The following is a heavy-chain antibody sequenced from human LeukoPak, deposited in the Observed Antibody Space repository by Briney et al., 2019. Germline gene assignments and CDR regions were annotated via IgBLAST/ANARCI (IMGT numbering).Heavy chain of an antibody. CDR1: GGSFSGYY. CDR2: INHSGST. CDR3: AKGTSSGWTYYFDY. D-gene: IGHD3-22*01. V-gene: IGHV4-34*01. Sequence: SETLSLTCAVYGGSFSGYYWSWIRQPPGKGLEWIGEINHSGSTNYNPSLKSRVTISVDTSKNQFSLKLSSVTAADTAVYYCAKGTSSGWTYYFDYWGQGTLVTVSS. J-gene: IGHJ4*02.